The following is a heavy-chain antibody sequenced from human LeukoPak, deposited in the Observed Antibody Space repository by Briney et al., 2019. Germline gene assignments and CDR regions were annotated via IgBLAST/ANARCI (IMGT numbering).Heavy chain of an antibody. CDR1: GGSFSGYY. Sequence: KASETLSLTCSVYGGSFSGYYWSWIRPPPGKGREWIGEINHGGSTNYNPSLKSRVTMSVDTSMNQVSLNLSSVTAADTAVYYCARGSPISSESSGYYYDWFDPWGQGTLVTVSS. CDR3: ARGSPISSESSGYYYDWFDP. V-gene: IGHV4-34*01. CDR2: INHGGST. D-gene: IGHD3-22*01. J-gene: IGHJ5*02.